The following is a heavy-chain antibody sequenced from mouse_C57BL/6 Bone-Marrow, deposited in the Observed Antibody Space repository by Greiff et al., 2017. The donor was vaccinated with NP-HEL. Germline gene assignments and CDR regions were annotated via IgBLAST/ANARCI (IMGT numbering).Heavy chain of an antibody. D-gene: IGHD4-1*01. V-gene: IGHV1-82*01. CDR3: AREGTNWAHY. CDR1: GYAFSSSW. CDR2: IYPGDGDT. J-gene: IGHJ2*01. Sequence: QVQLQQSGPELVKPGASVKISCKASGYAFSSSWMNWVKQRPGKGLEWIGRIYPGDGDTNYNGKFKGKATLTADKSSSTAYMQLSSLTSEDSAVYFCAREGTNWAHYWGQGTTLTVSS.